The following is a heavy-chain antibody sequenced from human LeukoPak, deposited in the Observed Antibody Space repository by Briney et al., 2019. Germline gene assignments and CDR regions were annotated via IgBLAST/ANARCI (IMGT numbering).Heavy chain of an antibody. Sequence: GGSLRLSCVTSGFTFSTYVMSWVRKFPGKGLEWLSSIGTSGATTTYADSVKGRFTISRDNSENTLYLQMNSLRVEDTAEYYCARIERCDYWGQGTLVTVSS. J-gene: IGHJ4*02. V-gene: IGHV3-23*01. CDR1: GFTFSTYV. CDR3: ARIERCDY. CDR2: IGTSGATT.